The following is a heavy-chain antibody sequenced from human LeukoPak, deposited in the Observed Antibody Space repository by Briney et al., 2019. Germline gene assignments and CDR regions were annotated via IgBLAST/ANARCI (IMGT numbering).Heavy chain of an antibody. CDR2: ISYDGSNK. CDR1: GFTLSSYW. V-gene: IGHV3-30-3*01. CDR3: ARARGGGWYSAFDI. D-gene: IGHD6-19*01. J-gene: IGHJ3*02. Sequence: PGGSLRLSCAASGFTLSSYWMNWVRQAPGKGLEWVAVISYDGSNKYYADSVKGRFTISRDNSKNTLYLQMNSLRAEDTAVYYCARARGGGWYSAFDIWGQGTMVTVSS.